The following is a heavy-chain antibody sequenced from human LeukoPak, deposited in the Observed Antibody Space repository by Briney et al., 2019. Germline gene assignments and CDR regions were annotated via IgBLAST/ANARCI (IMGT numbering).Heavy chain of an antibody. CDR3: ARHSSGAVNNDFDY. CDR2: IYYSGST. CDR1: GGSISSYY. J-gene: IGHJ4*02. V-gene: IGHV4-39*01. D-gene: IGHD1-26*01. Sequence: SETLSLTCTVFGGSISSYYWSWIRQPPGKGLEWIGSIYYSGSTYYNPSLKSRVTISVDTSKNQFSLKLSSVTAADTAVYYCARHSSGAVNNDFDYWGQGTLVTVSS.